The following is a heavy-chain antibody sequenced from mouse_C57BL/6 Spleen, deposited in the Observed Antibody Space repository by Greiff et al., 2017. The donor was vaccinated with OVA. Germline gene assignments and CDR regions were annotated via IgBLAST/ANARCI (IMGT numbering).Heavy chain of an antibody. Sequence: VQLQQSGAELMQPGASVKLSCKATGYTFTGYWIEWVKPRPGHGLDWIGEILPGCGSDNYNEPFKGKATFTADTSSNTAYMQLSSLTTEDSAIYYCARVPLNCNYVYYAMDYWGQGTSVTVSS. CDR2: ILPGCGSD. V-gene: IGHV1-9*01. CDR3: ARVPLNCNYVYYAMDY. D-gene: IGHD2-1*01. CDR1: GYTFTGYW. J-gene: IGHJ4*01.